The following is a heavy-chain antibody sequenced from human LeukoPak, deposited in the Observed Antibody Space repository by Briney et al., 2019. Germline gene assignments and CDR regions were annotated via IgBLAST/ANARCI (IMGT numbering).Heavy chain of an antibody. CDR3: ARAYYDSSGYYPSGY. CDR1: GYTFTSYA. J-gene: IGHJ4*02. CDR2: INAGNGNT. V-gene: IGHV1-3*01. Sequence: ASVKVSCKASGYTFTSYAMHWVRQAPGQRLEWMGWINAGNGNTKYSQKFQGRVTITRDTSASTAYMELSSLRSEDTAVYYCARAYYDSSGYYPSGYWGQGTLVTVSS. D-gene: IGHD3-22*01.